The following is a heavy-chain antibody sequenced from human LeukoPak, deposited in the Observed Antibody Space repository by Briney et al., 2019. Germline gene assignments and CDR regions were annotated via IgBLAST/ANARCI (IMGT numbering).Heavy chain of an antibody. J-gene: IGHJ6*03. CDR1: GYTFTSYD. Sequence: ASVKVSCKASGYTFTSYDFNWVRQATGQGLEWMGWMNPNSGNTGYAQKFQGRVTMTRDTSISTAYMELSRLRSDDTAVYYCARAPSSWYNPGPTPVYYYYMDVWGKGTTVTVSS. D-gene: IGHD6-13*01. CDR3: ARAPSSWYNPGPTPVYYYYMDV. V-gene: IGHV1-8*01. CDR2: MNPNSGNT.